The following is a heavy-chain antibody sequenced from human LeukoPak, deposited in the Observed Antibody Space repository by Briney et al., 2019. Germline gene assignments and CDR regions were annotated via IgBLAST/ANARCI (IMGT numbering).Heavy chain of an antibody. CDR2: SSPYSGGT. Sequence: ASVKVSCKASGYSFTVYYMHWVRQAPGQGLERMGWSSPYSGGTHYAQNFQGRVTMTTDTTISTAYMELSSLRSDDTAIYYCASALNSRNSSCWGQGTLVTVSS. D-gene: IGHD6-13*01. J-gene: IGHJ4*02. CDR3: ASALNSRNSSC. CDR1: GYSFTVYY. V-gene: IGHV1-2*02.